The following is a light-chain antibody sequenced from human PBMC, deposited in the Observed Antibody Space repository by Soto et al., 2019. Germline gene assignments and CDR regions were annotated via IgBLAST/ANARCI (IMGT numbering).Light chain of an antibody. CDR1: QNVSKW. CDR2: KAS. V-gene: IGKV1-5*03. J-gene: IGKJ1*01. CDR3: QQYEGYFWT. Sequence: DIQMTQSPSTLSASVGDSVTITCRASQNVSKWLAWYQQKPGKAPKLLIFKASTLRSGVPSRFRGSGSETEFTLTISSLQPDDFATYYGQQYEGYFWTFGQGTKVEVK.